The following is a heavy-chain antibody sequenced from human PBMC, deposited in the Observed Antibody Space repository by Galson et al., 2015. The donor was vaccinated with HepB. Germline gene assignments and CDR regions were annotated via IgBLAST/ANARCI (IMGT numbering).Heavy chain of an antibody. J-gene: IGHJ3*02. D-gene: IGHD3-22*01. V-gene: IGHV3-11*01. Sequence: SLRLSCAASGFTFRDYYMSWIRQAPGKGLEWVSYISSSGSTIYHADSVKGRFTISRDNAKNSLYLQMNSLRAEDTAVYYCARDRPLTYYYGSSGSKRDAFDIWGQGTMVTVSS. CDR1: GFTFRDYY. CDR2: ISSSGSTI. CDR3: ARDRPLTYYYGSSGSKRDAFDI.